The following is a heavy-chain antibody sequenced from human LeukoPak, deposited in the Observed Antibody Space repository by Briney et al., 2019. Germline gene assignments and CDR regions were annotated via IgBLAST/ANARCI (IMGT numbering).Heavy chain of an antibody. V-gene: IGHV3-7*03. J-gene: IGHJ5*02. Sequence: GGSLRLSCAASGFTFSSYWMSWVRQAPGKGLEWVANIKQGGNEKYYVDSVKGRFTISRDNAKNSPYLQMNSLRAEDTAVYYCARGIWFGYNWFDPWGQGTLVTVSS. CDR3: ARGIWFGYNWFDP. CDR2: IKQGGNEK. D-gene: IGHD3-10*01. CDR1: GFTFSSYW.